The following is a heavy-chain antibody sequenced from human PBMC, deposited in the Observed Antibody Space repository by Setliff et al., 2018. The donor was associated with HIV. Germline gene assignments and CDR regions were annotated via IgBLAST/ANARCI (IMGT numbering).Heavy chain of an antibody. V-gene: IGHV4-4*02. D-gene: IGHD3-3*01. CDR2: ICNAGAT. CDR1: GDSIGSRGC. CDR3: ARWRWHQSEFDY. Sequence: SETLSLTCAVSGDSIGSRGCWSWLRQSLQKEVEWIGEICNAGATNFNPFLRGRVSISQDWSRNQFSLQMNSLRAEDTAMYYCARWRWHQSEFDYWGQGTQVTVSS. J-gene: IGHJ4*02.